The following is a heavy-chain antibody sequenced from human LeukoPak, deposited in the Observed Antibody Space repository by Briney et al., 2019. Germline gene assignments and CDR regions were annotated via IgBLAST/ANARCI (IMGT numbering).Heavy chain of an antibody. CDR1: GGTISSNY. D-gene: IGHD1-1*01. J-gene: IGHJ5*02. CDR2: IYNGGST. V-gene: IGHV4-59*01. CDR3: AKDAGTS. Sequence: MSSETLSLTCIVSGGTISSNYWTWIRQPPGKGLEWIGNIYNGGSTNYNPSLKSQVTISVDTSKNQFSLKLTSVTAADTAVYYCAKDAGTSWGQGTLVTVSS.